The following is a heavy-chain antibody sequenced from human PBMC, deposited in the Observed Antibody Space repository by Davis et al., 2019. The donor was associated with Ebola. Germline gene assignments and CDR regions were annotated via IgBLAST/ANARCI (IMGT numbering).Heavy chain of an antibody. J-gene: IGHJ5*02. CDR2: INPNSGGT. CDR3: ARLLKGGWFDL. D-gene: IGHD3-16*01. Sequence: ASVKVSCKASGYTFTSYGISWVRQAPGQGLEWMGWINPNSGGTNYAQKFQGRVTMTRDTSISTAYMELSRLRSDDTAVYYCARLLKGGWFDLWGQGTLVTVSS. CDR1: GYTFTSYG. V-gene: IGHV1-2*02.